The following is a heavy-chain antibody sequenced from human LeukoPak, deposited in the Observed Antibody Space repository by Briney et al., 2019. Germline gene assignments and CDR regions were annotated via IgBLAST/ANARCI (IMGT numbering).Heavy chain of an antibody. D-gene: IGHD3-10*01. V-gene: IGHV1-24*01. CDR2: FDPEDGET. CDR3: ATGFVGFGEPHDY. Sequence: ASVKVTCKVSGYTLTELSMHWLRQAPGKGLDGMGGFDPEDGETNNAQKFQGRVNMTEDTSTDTADMELSSLRSEDTAVYYCATGFVGFGEPHDYWGQGTLVTVSS. J-gene: IGHJ4*02. CDR1: GYTLTELS.